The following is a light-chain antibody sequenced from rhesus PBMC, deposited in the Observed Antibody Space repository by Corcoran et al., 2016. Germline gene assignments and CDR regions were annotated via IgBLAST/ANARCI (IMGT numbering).Light chain of an antibody. J-gene: IGKJ1*01. Sequence: DTQMTQSPSALSASVGDTVTLTCRASQTISSWLDWYQQKPGKAPKLLVYKTSRLQRGVPSRFSGNGSGTDFTLTISSLQPADFSTYDCLQYPRRPWTFGQGTKVEIK. V-gene: IGKV1-22*01. CDR1: QTISSW. CDR2: KTS. CDR3: LQYPRRPWT.